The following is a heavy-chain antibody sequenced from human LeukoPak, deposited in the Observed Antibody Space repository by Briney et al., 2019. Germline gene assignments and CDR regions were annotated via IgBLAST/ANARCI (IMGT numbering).Heavy chain of an antibody. V-gene: IGHV3-21*01. CDR2: ISSSSSYI. Sequence: PGGSLRLTCAASGFTFSSYSMNWVRQAPGKGLEWVSSISSSSSYIYYADSVKGRFTISRDNAKNSLYLQMNSLRAEDTAVYYCASGAAAMADYWGQGTLVTVSS. CDR3: ASGAAAMADY. CDR1: GFTFSSYS. J-gene: IGHJ4*02. D-gene: IGHD5-18*01.